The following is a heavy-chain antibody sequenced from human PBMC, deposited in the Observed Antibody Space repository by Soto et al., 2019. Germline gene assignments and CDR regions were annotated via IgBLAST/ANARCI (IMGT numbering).Heavy chain of an antibody. Sequence: GASVKVSCKASGGTSSSYAISWVRQAPGQGLEWMGGIIPIFGTANYAQKFQGRVTITADESTSTAYMELSSLRSEDTAVYYCARDPNGSGSYYIAWGQGTLVTVSS. D-gene: IGHD3-10*01. J-gene: IGHJ5*02. CDR1: GGTSSSYA. CDR2: IIPIFGTA. V-gene: IGHV1-69*13. CDR3: ARDPNGSGSYYIA.